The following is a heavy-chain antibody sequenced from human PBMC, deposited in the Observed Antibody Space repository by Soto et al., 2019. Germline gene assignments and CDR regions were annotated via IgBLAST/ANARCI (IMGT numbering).Heavy chain of an antibody. CDR3: GRGSSDNDGTLRVDY. CDR1: GFTVSRNY. Sequence: EVQLVETGGDLIQPGGSLRLSCAASGFTVSRNYMNWVRQAPGKGLEWVSVIYSGGNTYYADSVKGRFTISRDNSKNTLFLQMTGLRVVDTAVYYCGRGSSDNDGTLRVDYWGQGTLVTVSS. J-gene: IGHJ4*02. V-gene: IGHV3-53*02. D-gene: IGHD2-2*01. CDR2: IYSGGNT.